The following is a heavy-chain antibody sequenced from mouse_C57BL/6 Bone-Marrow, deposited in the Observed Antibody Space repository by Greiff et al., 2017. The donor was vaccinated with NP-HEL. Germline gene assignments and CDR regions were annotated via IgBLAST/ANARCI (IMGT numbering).Heavy chain of an antibody. CDR2: SRNKANDYTT. CDR1: GFTFSDFY. CDR3: ARDNPYAMDY. J-gene: IGHJ4*01. Sequence: EVMLVESGGGLVQSGRSLRLSCATSGFTFSDFYMEWVRQAPGKGLEWIAASRNKANDYTTEYSASVKGRFIVSRDTSQSILYLQMNALRAEDTASYYCARDNPYAMDYWGQGTSVTVSS. V-gene: IGHV7-1*01.